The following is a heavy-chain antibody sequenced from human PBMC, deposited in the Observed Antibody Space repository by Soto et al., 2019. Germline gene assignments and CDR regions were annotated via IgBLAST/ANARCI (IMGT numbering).Heavy chain of an antibody. CDR2: INHSGSS. D-gene: IGHD2-15*01. CDR3: ARGISLIVEVHRDAPDKYYFDS. Sequence: PSETLSLTCAVYGGSFSGYYWSWIRQSPGKGLEWIGEINHSGSSISNPSLKSRVTISVDTSKNQFSLKLRSVTAADTAAYYCARGISLIVEVHRDAPDKYYFDSWSQGTLVIVSS. V-gene: IGHV4-34*01. CDR1: GGSFSGYY. J-gene: IGHJ4*02.